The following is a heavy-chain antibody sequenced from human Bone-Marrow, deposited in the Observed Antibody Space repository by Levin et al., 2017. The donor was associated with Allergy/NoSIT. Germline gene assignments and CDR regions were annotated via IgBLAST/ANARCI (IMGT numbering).Heavy chain of an antibody. Sequence: GESLKISCAASGFTFSSYWMSWVRQAPGKGLEWVANIKEDGSEENYVDSVKVRFTISRDNAKNSLYLQMNSLRVEDTGVYYCAREGSEHHYWGQGSLVTVSS. CDR3: AREGSEHHY. D-gene: IGHD6-19*01. V-gene: IGHV3-7*04. CDR2: IKEDGSEE. J-gene: IGHJ4*02. CDR1: GFTFSSYW.